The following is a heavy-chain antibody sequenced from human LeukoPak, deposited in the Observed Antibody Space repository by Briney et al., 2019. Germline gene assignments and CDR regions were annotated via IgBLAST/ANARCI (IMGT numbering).Heavy chain of an antibody. Sequence: SETLSLTCTVSGGSISSYYWSWIRQPPGKGLEWLGYIFYSGSTNYNPSLKSRVTISVDTSKNQFSLKLSSVTAADTAVYYCAAMVRGVIWAFDIWGQGTMVTVSS. CDR3: AAMVRGVIWAFDI. CDR2: IFYSGST. J-gene: IGHJ3*02. D-gene: IGHD3-10*01. CDR1: GGSISSYY. V-gene: IGHV4-59*12.